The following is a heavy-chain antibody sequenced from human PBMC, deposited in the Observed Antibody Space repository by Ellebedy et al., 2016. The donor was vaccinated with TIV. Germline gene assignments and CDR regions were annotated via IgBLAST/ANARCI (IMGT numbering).Heavy chain of an antibody. CDR1: GGSISNYY. V-gene: IGHV4-59*01. J-gene: IGHJ6*02. D-gene: IGHD5-24*01. CDR3: ARGSEMATIYEGGVYYYSGMDV. Sequence: MPSETLSLTCTVSGGSISNYYWSWIRQPPGKGLEWIGYIYYRGSTNYNPSLKSRVTISADTSKKQFSLRLSSVTAEDTAVYYCARGSEMATIYEGGVYYYSGMDVWGQGTTVTVSS. CDR2: IYYRGST.